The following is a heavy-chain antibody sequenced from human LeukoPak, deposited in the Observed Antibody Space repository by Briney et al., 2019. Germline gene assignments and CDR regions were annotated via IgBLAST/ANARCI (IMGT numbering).Heavy chain of an antibody. CDR2: IRYDGSNK. Sequence: AGGSLRLSCAASGFTFSSYGMHWVRQAPGKGLEWVAFIRYDGSNKYYADSVKGRFTISRDNSKNTLYLQMNSLRAEDTAVYYSARDPTRGYYDSSGYLGGAFDIWGQGTMVTVSS. V-gene: IGHV3-30*02. J-gene: IGHJ3*02. CDR3: ARDPTRGYYDSSGYLGGAFDI. CDR1: GFTFSSYG. D-gene: IGHD3-22*01.